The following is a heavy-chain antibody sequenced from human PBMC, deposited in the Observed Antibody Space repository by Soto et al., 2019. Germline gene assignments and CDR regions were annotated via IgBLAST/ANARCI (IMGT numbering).Heavy chain of an antibody. CDR2: IYYSGST. D-gene: IGHD3-3*01. CDR3: ARCRGERPYDFWSGYYPDY. CDR1: GGSISSSSYY. Sequence: SETLSLTCTVSGGSISSSSYYWGWIRQPPGKGLEWIGSIYYSGSTYYNPSLKSRVTISVDTSKNQFSLKLSSVTAADTAVYYCARCRGERPYDFWSGYYPDYWGQGTLVTVSS. V-gene: IGHV4-39*01. J-gene: IGHJ4*02.